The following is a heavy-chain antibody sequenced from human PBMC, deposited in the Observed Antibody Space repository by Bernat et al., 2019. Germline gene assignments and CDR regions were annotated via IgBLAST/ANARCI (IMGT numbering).Heavy chain of an antibody. V-gene: IGHV3-30-3*01. Sequence: VQLVESGGGLVQPGGSLKLSCAASGFTLSSYWMHWVRQAPGKGLVWVAVISYDGSNKYYADSVKGRFTISRDNSKNTLYLQMNSLRAEDTAVYYCAGETYYDFWSGYQNLISGWDYWGQGTLVTVSS. CDR3: AGETYYDFWSGYQNLISGWDY. J-gene: IGHJ4*02. CDR2: ISYDGSNK. CDR1: GFTLSSYW. D-gene: IGHD3-3*01.